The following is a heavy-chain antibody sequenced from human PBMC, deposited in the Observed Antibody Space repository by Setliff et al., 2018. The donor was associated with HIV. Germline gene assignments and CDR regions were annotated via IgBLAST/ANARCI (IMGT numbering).Heavy chain of an antibody. CDR3: AKDRVPDGLWAIDY. J-gene: IGHJ4*02. V-gene: IGHV3-23*01. Sequence: GGSLRLSCAGSGFNFGGYSMSWVRQAPGKGLEWVSSIYGGGGTTFYADSVKGRFTISRDNSNNALYLQMNSLRAEDTGTYYCAKDRVPDGLWAIDYWGQGATVTVSS. CDR2: IYGGGGTT. D-gene: IGHD3-16*01. CDR1: GFNFGGYS.